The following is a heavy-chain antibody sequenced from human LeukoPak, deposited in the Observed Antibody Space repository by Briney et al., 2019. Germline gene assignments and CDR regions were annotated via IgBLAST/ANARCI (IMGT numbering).Heavy chain of an antibody. CDR1: GYTFTTYT. V-gene: IGHV1-3*03. CDR3: ARGGIVVVPPDISHHDALDI. CDR2: INAGNGNT. Sequence: GASVKVSCKASGYTFTTYTIHWVRQAPGQRLEWMGWINAGNGNTKYSQEFQDRVTITRDTSASTAYMELGTLTSEDTAVYYCARGGIVVVPPDISHHDALDIWGQGTMVTVSS. J-gene: IGHJ3*02. D-gene: IGHD2-2*01.